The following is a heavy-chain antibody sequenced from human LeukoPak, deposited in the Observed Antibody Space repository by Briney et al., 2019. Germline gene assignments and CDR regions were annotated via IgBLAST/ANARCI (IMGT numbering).Heavy chain of an antibody. CDR1: GYSFTSYW. J-gene: IGHJ4*02. D-gene: IGHD3-9*01. Sequence: GESLRISCKASGYSFTSYWISRVRQMPGKGLEWMVRIDNSDSYTNYSPSFQGHVTFSADKSISTAYLQWSSLKASDTAMYYCAREDYDILTGPFDYWGQGTLVTVSS. CDR3: AREDYDILTGPFDY. V-gene: IGHV5-10-1*01. CDR2: IDNSDSYT.